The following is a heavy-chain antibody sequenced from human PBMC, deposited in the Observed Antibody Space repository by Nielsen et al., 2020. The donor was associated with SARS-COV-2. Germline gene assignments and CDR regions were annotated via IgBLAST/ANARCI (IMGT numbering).Heavy chain of an antibody. CDR3: ARRGPAYCGGDCYYNAFDI. CDR2: ISSSGSTI. Sequence: GESLKISCAASGFTFSSYAMHWVRQAPGKGLEWVSYISSSGSTIYYADSVKGRFTISRDNAKNSLYLQMNSLRAEDTAVYYCARRGPAYCGGDCYYNAFDIWGQGTMVTVSS. D-gene: IGHD2-21*02. V-gene: IGHV3-48*03. J-gene: IGHJ3*02. CDR1: GFTFSSYA.